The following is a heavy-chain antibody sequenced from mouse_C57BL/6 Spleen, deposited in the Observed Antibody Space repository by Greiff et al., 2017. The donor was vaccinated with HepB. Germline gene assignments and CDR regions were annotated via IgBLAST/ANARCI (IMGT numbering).Heavy chain of an antibody. V-gene: IGHV1-4*01. D-gene: IGHD1-3*01. CDR1: GYTFTSYT. J-gene: IGHJ3*01. Sequence: VQLQQSGAELARPGASVKMSCKASGYTFTSYTMHWVKQRPGQGLEWIGYINPSSGYTKYNQKFKVKATLTADKSSSTAYMQLGSLTSEDSAVYYCSRSESPWFAYWGQGTLVTVSA. CDR3: SRSESPWFAY. CDR2: INPSSGYT.